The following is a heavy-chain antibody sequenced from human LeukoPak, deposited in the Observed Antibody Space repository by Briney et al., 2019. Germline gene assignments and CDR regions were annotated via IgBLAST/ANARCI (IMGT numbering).Heavy chain of an antibody. CDR1: GFTFSDYA. V-gene: IGHV3-23*01. CDR3: AKGTTLITARGRDS. CDR2: ISGSGSST. J-gene: IGHJ4*02. D-gene: IGHD4-11*01. Sequence: PGGSLRVSCAASGFTFSDYAMSWVRQAPGKGLEWVSGISGSGSSTYYADSVRGRFTISRDNSKNTLYVRMNSLRAEDTAVYFCAKGTTLITARGRDSWGQGTLVTVSS.